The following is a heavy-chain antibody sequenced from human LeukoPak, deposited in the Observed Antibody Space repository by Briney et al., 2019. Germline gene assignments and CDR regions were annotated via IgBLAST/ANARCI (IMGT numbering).Heavy chain of an antibody. CDR2: MRPGSGNT. CDR1: GYTFTSFD. Sequence: ASVKVSCKASGYTFTSFDINWVRQAAGQGLEWMGWMRPGSGNTGYAESFQGRITLTRDTSTNTALMELSSLTSEDTAVYYCARGYYYYYYMDVWGKGTTVTVSS. J-gene: IGHJ6*03. CDR3: ARGYYYYYYMDV. V-gene: IGHV1-8*01.